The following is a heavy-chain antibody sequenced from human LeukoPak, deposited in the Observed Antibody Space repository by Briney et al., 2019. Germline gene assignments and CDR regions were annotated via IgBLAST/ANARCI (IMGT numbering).Heavy chain of an antibody. CDR2: ISAYNGNT. J-gene: IGHJ4*02. D-gene: IGHD1/OR15-1a*01. Sequence: ASVKVSCKASGYTFTSYGISWVRQAPGQGLEWMGWISAYNGNTNYAQKLQGRVTMTTDTSTSTVYMELRSLRSDDTAVYYCARAAQNWNNAPYFDYWGQGTLVTVSS. CDR3: ARAAQNWNNAPYFDY. CDR1: GYTFTSYG. V-gene: IGHV1-18*01.